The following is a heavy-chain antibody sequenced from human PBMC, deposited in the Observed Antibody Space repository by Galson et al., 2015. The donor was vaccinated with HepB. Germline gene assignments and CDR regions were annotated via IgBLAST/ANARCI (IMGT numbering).Heavy chain of an antibody. CDR2: INPSGGST. CDR3: ARERGGSGVGEYYFDY. D-gene: IGHD1-26*01. V-gene: IGHV1-46*04. J-gene: IGHJ4*02. CDR1: GYTFTSYY. Sequence: SVKVSCKASGYTFTSYYMHWVRQAPGQGLEWMGIINPSGGSTSYAQKLQGRVTMTRDTSTSTVYMELSSLRSEDTAVYYCARERGGSGVGEYYFDYWGQGTLVTVSS.